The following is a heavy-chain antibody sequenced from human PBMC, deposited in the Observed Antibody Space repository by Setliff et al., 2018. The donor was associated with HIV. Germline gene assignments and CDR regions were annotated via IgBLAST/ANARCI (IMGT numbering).Heavy chain of an antibody. Sequence: GGSLRLSCTASGFSFNTYNMNWVRHAPGKGLEWLSYISSSTTNIYYADSVRDRFTISRDNAKNSLYLQMNSLRFEDTAVYYCARDPTWHAFDLWGQGTMVTVSS. CDR3: ARDPTWHAFDL. J-gene: IGHJ3*01. V-gene: IGHV3-48*01. CDR1: GFSFNTYN. CDR2: ISSSTTNI.